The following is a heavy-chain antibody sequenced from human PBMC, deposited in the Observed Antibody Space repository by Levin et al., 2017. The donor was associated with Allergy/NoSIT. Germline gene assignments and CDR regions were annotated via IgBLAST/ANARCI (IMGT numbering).Heavy chain of an antibody. CDR1: GFTFSSYG. CDR2: ISYDGSNK. J-gene: IGHJ4*02. V-gene: IGHV3-30*18. CDR3: AKFLQQPQPRNFDY. D-gene: IGHD6-13*01. Sequence: PGGSLRLSCAASGFTFSSYGMHWVRQAPGKGLEWVAVISYDGSNKYYADSVKGRFTISRDNSKNTLYLQMNSLRAEDTAVYYCAKFLQQPQPRNFDYWGQGTLVTVSS.